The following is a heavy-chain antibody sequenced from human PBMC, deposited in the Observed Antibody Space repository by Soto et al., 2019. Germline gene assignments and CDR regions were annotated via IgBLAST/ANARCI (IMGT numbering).Heavy chain of an antibody. J-gene: IGHJ3*02. V-gene: IGHV3-30*02. Sequence: ESVKGRFTISRDNSKSTLFLQMNSLRVEDTAVYYCAKDQTPAFDIWGQGTMVTVSS. CDR3: AKDQTPAFDI.